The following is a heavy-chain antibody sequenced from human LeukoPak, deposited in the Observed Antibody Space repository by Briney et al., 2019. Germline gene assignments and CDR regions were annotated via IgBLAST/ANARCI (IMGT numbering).Heavy chain of an antibody. Sequence: SETLSLTYTVSGGSISSYYWSWIRQPPGKGLEWIGYIYYSGSTNYNPSLKSRVTISVETSKNQFSLKLGSVTAADTAVYYCARVTGYMIEDYFDYWGQGTLVTVSS. CDR3: ARVTGYMIEDYFDY. J-gene: IGHJ4*02. V-gene: IGHV4-59*01. D-gene: IGHD3-22*01. CDR1: GGSISSYY. CDR2: IYYSGST.